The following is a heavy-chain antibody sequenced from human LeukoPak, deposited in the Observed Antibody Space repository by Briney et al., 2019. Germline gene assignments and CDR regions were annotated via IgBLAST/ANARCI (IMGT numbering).Heavy chain of an antibody. Sequence: PGGSLRLSCAAFGFTFSSYAINWVRQAPGKGLEWISYISSSGSTIYYADSVKGRFTISRDNAKNSLYLQMNSLRAEDTAVYYCARGGERITMIVVVITSGAFDIWGQGTMVTVSS. D-gene: IGHD3-22*01. V-gene: IGHV3-48*03. CDR1: GFTFSSYA. CDR3: ARGGERITMIVVVITSGAFDI. CDR2: ISSSGSTI. J-gene: IGHJ3*02.